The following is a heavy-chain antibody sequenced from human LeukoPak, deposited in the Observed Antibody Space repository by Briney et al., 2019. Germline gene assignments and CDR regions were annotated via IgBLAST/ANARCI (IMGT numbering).Heavy chain of an antibody. Sequence: PGGSLRLSFAASGFTFSSYGMHWVRQAPGKGLEWVAVISYDGSNKYYADSVKGRFTISRDNSKNTLYLQMNSLRAEDTAVYYCAKDPSELRYFDWLLDYRGQGTLVTVSS. D-gene: IGHD3-9*01. CDR2: ISYDGSNK. V-gene: IGHV3-30*18. CDR1: GFTFSSYG. J-gene: IGHJ4*02. CDR3: AKDPSELRYFDWLLDY.